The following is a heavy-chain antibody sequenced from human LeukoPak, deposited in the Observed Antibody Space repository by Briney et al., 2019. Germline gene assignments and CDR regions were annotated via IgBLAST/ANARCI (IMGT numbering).Heavy chain of an antibody. J-gene: IGHJ6*02. CDR1: GFTFSSYE. V-gene: IGHV3-48*03. CDR2: ISSSGSTI. D-gene: IGHD3-3*01. Sequence: PGRSLRLSCAASGFTFSSYEMNWVRQAPGKGLEWLSYISSSGSTIYYADSVKGRFTISRDNAKNSLYLQMNSLRAEDTAVYYCASSPYYDFWSGPAYYYGMDVWGQGTTVTVSS. CDR3: ASSPYYDFWSGPAYYYGMDV.